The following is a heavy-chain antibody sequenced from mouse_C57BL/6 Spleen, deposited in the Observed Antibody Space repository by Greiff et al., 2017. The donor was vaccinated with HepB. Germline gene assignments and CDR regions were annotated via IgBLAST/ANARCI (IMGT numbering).Heavy chain of an antibody. D-gene: IGHD1-3*01. CDR1: GYTFTSYW. J-gene: IGHJ3*01. CDR2: IDPSDSYP. CDR3: ASSDSGGLAWFAY. Sequence: QVQLQQPGAELVMPGASVKLSCKASGYTFTSYWMHWVKQRPGQGLEWIGEIDPSDSYPNYNQKFKGKSTVTVDKSSSTAYMQLSSLTSEDSAVYYCASSDSGGLAWFAYWGQGTLVAVAA. V-gene: IGHV1-69*01.